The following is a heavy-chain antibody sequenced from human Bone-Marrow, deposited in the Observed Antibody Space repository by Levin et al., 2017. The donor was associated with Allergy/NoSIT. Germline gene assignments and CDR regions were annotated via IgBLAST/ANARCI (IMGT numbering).Heavy chain of an antibody. CDR2: IMWNSARM. CDR1: GFTFNDFA. D-gene: IGHD1-7*01. CDR3: VKDRSSVDNWNYGGPFES. J-gene: IGHJ4*02. V-gene: IGHV3-9*01. Sequence: SLKISCEASGFTFNDFAMHWVRQIPGKGLEWVTGIMWNSARMDYADSVKGRFTISRDNAKNSLFLEMNALRVDHTALYYCVKDRSSVDNWNYGGPFESWGQGTLVTVSS.